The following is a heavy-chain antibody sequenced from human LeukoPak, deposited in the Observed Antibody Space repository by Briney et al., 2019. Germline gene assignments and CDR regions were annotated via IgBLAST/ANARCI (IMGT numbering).Heavy chain of an antibody. CDR2: MNPNSGNT. D-gene: IGHD1-26*01. V-gene: IGHV1-8*03. J-gene: IGHJ4*02. CDR3: ARGPIKWGAHPPDY. Sequence: ASVKVSCKASGHTFTSYDINWVRQATGQGLEWMGWMNPNSGNTGYAQKFQGRVTITRNTSISTAYMELSSLRSEDTAVYYCARGPIKWGAHPPDYWGQGTLVTVSS. CDR1: GHTFTSYD.